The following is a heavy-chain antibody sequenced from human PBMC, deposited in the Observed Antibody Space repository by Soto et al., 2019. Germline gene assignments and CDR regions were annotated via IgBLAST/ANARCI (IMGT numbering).Heavy chain of an antibody. Sequence: PSETLSLTCTVSGGSISSYYWSWIRQPPGKGLEWIGYIYYSGNTNYNPSLKSRVAISVDTSKNQFSLKLSSVTAADTAVYYCTSSKLVYYMAYGGQGTLATVSS. V-gene: IGHV4-59*12. CDR2: IYYSGNT. D-gene: IGHD3-10*01. J-gene: IGHJ4*02. CDR1: GGSISSYY. CDR3: TSSKLVYYMAY.